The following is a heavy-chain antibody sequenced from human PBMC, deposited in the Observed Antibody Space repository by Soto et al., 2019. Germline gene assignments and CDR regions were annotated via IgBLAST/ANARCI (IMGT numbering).Heavy chain of an antibody. CDR2: INHSGST. CDR1: GGSFSGYY. D-gene: IGHD2-2*01. Sequence: SETLSLTCAVYGGSFSGYYWSWIRQPPGKGLEWTGEINHSGSTNYNPSLKSRVTISVDTSKNQFSLKLSSVTAADTAVYYCARGPKQDIVVVPAASGDDYWGQGTLVTVSS. J-gene: IGHJ4*02. CDR3: ARGPKQDIVVVPAASGDDY. V-gene: IGHV4-34*01.